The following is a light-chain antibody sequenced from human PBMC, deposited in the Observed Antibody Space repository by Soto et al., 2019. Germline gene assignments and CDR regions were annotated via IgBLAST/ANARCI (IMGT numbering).Light chain of an antibody. CDR3: VAGDDSLNARGV. CDR2: NDN. Sequence: QSVLTQPPSASGTPGQRVTISCSGSRSNIGSNAVSWYQQLPGTAPKLLIYNDNQRPSGVPDRFSASKSGTSASLAISGLQSEDEADYYCVAGDDSLNARGVFGGGTKLTVL. CDR1: RSNIGSNA. V-gene: IGLV1-44*01. J-gene: IGLJ3*02.